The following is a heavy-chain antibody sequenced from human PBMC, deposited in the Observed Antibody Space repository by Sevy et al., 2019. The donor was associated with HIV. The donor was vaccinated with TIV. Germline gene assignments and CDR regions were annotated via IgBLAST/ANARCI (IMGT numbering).Heavy chain of an antibody. V-gene: IGHV3-53*01. Sequence: GGSLRLSCAASGFTVSSNYMSWVRQAPGKGLERVSVIYSGGSTYYADSVKGRFTISRDNSKNTLYLQMNSLRAEDTAVYYCASSHYYDRFDYWGQGTLVTVSS. CDR2: IYSGGST. J-gene: IGHJ4*02. D-gene: IGHD3-22*01. CDR3: ASSHYYDRFDY. CDR1: GFTVSSNY.